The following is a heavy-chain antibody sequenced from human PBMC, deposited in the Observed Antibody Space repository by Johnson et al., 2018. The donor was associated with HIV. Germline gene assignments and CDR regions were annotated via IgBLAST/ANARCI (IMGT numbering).Heavy chain of an antibody. Sequence: QVQLVESGGGLVQPGGSLRLSCAASGFTFSSYAMSWVRQAPGKGLEWVAVISYDGSNKYYADSVKGRFTISRDNSKNTLYLQMNSLRAEDTAGYYCARVEWELELLGAFDIWGQGTMVTVSS. CDR1: GFTFSSYA. V-gene: IGHV3-30*04. J-gene: IGHJ3*02. CDR3: ARVEWELELLGAFDI. CDR2: ISYDGSNK. D-gene: IGHD1-7*01.